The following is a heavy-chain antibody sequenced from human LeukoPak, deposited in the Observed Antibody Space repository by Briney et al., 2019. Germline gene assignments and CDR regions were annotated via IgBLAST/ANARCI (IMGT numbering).Heavy chain of an antibody. V-gene: IGHV4-30-4*01. J-gene: IGHJ4*02. D-gene: IGHD4-17*01. Sequence: SQTLSLTCTVSGGSISSGDYYWSWIRQPPGKGLEWIGYIYYSGSTYYNPSLKSRVTISVDTSKNQFSLKLSSVTAADTAVYYCAREAYGDYAVFDYWGQGTLVTVS. CDR1: GGSISSGDYY. CDR2: IYYSGST. CDR3: AREAYGDYAVFDY.